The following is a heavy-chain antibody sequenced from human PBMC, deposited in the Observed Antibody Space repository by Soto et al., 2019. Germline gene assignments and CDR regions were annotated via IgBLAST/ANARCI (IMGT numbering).Heavy chain of an antibody. J-gene: IGHJ4*02. CDR1: GSSSDPFT. D-gene: IGHD2-15*01. Sequence: GGSLRLSCVASGSSSDPFTMHWVRELPGKGLEWVAGLSWDRSTVAYADSVQGRFTISRDHAKNSVDLLMDSLRPDDTALYFCAVSSPDIVVLPSSIYFTSWGPGTQVTVS. CDR2: LSWDRSTV. CDR3: AVSSPDIVVLPSSIYFTS. V-gene: IGHV3-9*02.